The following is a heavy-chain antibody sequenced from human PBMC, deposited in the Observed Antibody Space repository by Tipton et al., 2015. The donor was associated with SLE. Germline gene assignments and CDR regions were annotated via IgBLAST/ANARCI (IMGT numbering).Heavy chain of an antibody. Sequence: TLSLTCFVSGDYITSDIYYWGWIRQPPGKGLEWIGSVYDSGTTYYNPSLKSRVTMSVDTSKTQFSLKLISVTAADTAVYYCARGGGWDPTGPIDFDYWGQGTLVTVSS. CDR1: GDYITSDIYY. J-gene: IGHJ4*02. CDR3: ARGGGWDPTGPIDFDY. V-gene: IGHV4-39*07. CDR2: VYDSGTT. D-gene: IGHD2-8*02.